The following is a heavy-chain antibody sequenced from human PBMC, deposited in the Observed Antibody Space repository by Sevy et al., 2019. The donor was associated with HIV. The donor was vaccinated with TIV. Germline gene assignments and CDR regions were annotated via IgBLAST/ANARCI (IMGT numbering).Heavy chain of an antibody. D-gene: IGHD4-4*01. J-gene: IGHJ6*02. Sequence: GGSLRLSCAASGFTFSSYWMHWVRQAPGKGLVWVSRINSEGSSTSYADSVKGRFTISRDNAKNTLYLQMNRLRAEDTDVYYCARVHSAFRDYYYYDGMDVWGQGTTVTVSS. V-gene: IGHV3-74*01. CDR2: INSEGSST. CDR1: GFTFSSYW. CDR3: ARVHSAFRDYYYYDGMDV.